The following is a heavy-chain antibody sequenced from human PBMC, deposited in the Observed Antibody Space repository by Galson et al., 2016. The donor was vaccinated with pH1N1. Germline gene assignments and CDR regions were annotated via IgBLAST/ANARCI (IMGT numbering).Heavy chain of an antibody. J-gene: IGHJ6*02. D-gene: IGHD5-12*01. Sequence: SLRLSCADSGFTFSSYWMSWVRQAPGKGLEWVANIKQDGSEKYYVDSVKGRFTISRDDTKNSLYLQMNSLRAEDTAVYYCARTGSAYDTDYYYYGMDVWGQGTTVIVSS. CDR1: GFTFSSYW. V-gene: IGHV3-7*01. CDR2: IKQDGSEK. CDR3: ARTGSAYDTDYYYYGMDV.